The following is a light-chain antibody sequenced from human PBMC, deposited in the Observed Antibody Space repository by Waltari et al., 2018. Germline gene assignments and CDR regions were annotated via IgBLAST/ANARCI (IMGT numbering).Light chain of an antibody. CDR1: SRDVGGYNY. CDR2: DVS. CDR3: TSYTSSHGLV. J-gene: IGLJ1*01. Sequence: QSALTQPASVSGSPGQSITISCTGTSRDVGGYNYLSWYQQHPGKAPNVVIFDVSYRPSGVSNRFSASKSGNTASLTISGLQAEDEADYYCTSYTSSHGLVFGTGTKVTVL. V-gene: IGLV2-14*03.